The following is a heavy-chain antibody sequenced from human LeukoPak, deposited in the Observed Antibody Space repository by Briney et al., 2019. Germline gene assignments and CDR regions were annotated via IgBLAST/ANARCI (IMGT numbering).Heavy chain of an antibody. CDR3: AKDGAQYFDY. V-gene: IGHV3-30*02. Sequence: GGPLRLSCAASGFTFSNHGMPWVRLAPGKGLEWVAFIRNDGSDKYYGASVKGRFTISRDNPKNTVYLQMNSLRGEDTAEYYCAKDGAQYFDYWGQGILVTVSS. CDR1: GFTFSNHG. J-gene: IGHJ4*02. D-gene: IGHD1-26*01. CDR2: IRNDGSDK.